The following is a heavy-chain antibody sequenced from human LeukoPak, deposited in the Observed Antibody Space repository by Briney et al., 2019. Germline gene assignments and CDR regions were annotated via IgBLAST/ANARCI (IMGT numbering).Heavy chain of an antibody. CDR2: INAGNGNT. J-gene: IGHJ5*02. Sequence: GASVKVSCKASGYTFTSYAMHWVRQAPGQRLEWMGWINAGNGNTKYSQKFQGRVTITRDTSASTAYMELSSLRSEDTAVYYCAREQGSYSSSSYWFDPWGHGTLVTVSS. D-gene: IGHD6-6*01. V-gene: IGHV1-3*01. CDR1: GYTFTSYA. CDR3: AREQGSYSSSSYWFDP.